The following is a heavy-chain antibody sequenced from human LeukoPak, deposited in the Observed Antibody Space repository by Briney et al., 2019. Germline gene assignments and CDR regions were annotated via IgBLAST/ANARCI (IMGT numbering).Heavy chain of an antibody. CDR3: ARTFYYDSGGYLPLDY. Sequence: PGGSLRLSCVASGFTFSNYAMSWVRQAPGKGLEWVSSISSGGGSTYYSDSVKGRFTISRDNSKNTMYLQMNSLRAEDTAMYYCARTFYYDSGGYLPLDYWGQGTLVTVSS. D-gene: IGHD3-22*01. CDR2: ISSGGGST. J-gene: IGHJ4*02. CDR1: GFTFSNYA. V-gene: IGHV3-23*01.